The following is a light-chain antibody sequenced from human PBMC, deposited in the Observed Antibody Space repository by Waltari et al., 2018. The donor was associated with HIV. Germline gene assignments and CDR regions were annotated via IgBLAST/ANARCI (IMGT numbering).Light chain of an antibody. V-gene: IGLV2-14*03. Sequence: QSALTQPASVSGSPGQSITISCTGTSSDVGTYDFVSWYHQHPGKAPKLLLYNVRDRPSGISNRFSGSKSGNTASLTISGLQAADEADYYCSSYTSSDTVVFGGGTKLTVL. CDR3: SSYTSSDTVV. CDR2: NVR. CDR1: SSDVGTYDF. J-gene: IGLJ2*01.